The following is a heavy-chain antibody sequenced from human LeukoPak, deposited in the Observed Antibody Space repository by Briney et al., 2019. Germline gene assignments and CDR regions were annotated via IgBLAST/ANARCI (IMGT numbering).Heavy chain of an antibody. CDR2: IWYDGSKK. Sequence: HPGGSLRLSCAASGFTFGSYGMHWVRQAPGKGLEWVAVIWYDGSKKYYADSVKGRVTISRDNSKNTLYLQMNSLRAEDTAVYYCATEGGRSGLGKLDYWGQGTLVTVSS. CDR3: ATEGGRSGLGKLDY. V-gene: IGHV3-33*01. J-gene: IGHJ4*02. CDR1: GFTFGSYG. D-gene: IGHD6-19*01.